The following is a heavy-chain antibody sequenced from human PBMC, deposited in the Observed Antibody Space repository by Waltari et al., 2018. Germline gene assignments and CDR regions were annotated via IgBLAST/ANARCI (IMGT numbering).Heavy chain of an antibody. J-gene: IGHJ4*02. CDR1: GFTFSSYW. V-gene: IGHV3-7*01. CDR3: ARAGYDFWSGYSPIFFDY. Sequence: EVQLVESGGGLVQPGGSLRLSCAASGFTFSSYWMSWVRQAPGKGLEWMANIKQDGNVKDEVDYVKGQFTMSRDNAKNSLYLQMNSLRAEDTAVYYCARAGYDFWSGYSPIFFDYRGQGTLVTVSS. CDR2: IKQDGNVK. D-gene: IGHD3-3*01.